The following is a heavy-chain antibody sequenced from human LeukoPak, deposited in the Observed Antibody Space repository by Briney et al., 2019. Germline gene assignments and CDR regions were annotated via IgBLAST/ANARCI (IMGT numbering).Heavy chain of an antibody. D-gene: IGHD1-26*01. CDR1: GFTFSSYE. CDR2: ISSSGSTI. V-gene: IGHV3-48*03. J-gene: IGHJ4*02. CDR3: ARVPRRSVWEDFDY. Sequence: PGGSLRLSCAASGFTFSSYEMNWVRQAPGKGLEWVSYISSSGSTIYYADSVKGRFTISRDNAKNSLYLQMNSLRAEDTAVYYCARVPRRSVWEDFDYWGQGTLVTVSS.